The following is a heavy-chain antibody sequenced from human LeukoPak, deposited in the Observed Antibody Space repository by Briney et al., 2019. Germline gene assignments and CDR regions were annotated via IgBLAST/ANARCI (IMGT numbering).Heavy chain of an antibody. CDR3: AKKNSGLHPFDF. V-gene: IGHV3-23*01. D-gene: IGHD4-23*01. J-gene: IGHJ4*02. Sequence: GGSLRLSCAASGFSFSSSPMSWVRQAPGQGLEWVSGISSSGGDTPYADSVKGRFTISRDNSKNTLYLHMNSLRAEDTAVYYCAKKNSGLHPFDFWGQGTLVSVSS. CDR1: GFSFSSSP. CDR2: ISSSGGDT.